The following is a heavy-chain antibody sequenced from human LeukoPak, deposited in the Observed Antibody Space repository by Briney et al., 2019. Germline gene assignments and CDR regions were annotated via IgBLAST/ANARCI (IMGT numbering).Heavy chain of an antibody. CDR2: INPNSGGT. Sequence: ASVKVSCKASGYTFTGYYMHWVRQAPGQGLEWMGRINPNSGGTNYAQKFQGRVTMTRDTSISTAHMELSRLRSDDTAVYYCARDYDFWSGHRWFDPWGQGTLVTVSS. CDR1: GYTFTGYY. D-gene: IGHD3-3*01. V-gene: IGHV1-2*06. CDR3: ARDYDFWSGHRWFDP. J-gene: IGHJ5*02.